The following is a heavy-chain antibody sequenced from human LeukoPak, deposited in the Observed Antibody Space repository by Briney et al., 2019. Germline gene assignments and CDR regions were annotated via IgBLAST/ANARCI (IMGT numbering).Heavy chain of an antibody. J-gene: IGHJ6*03. CDR2: IYYSGST. CDR3: ARVEVGATPHQLYYYYYMDV. D-gene: IGHD1-26*01. CDR1: GGSISSYY. V-gene: IGHV4-59*01. Sequence: SETLSLTRTVSGGSISSYYWSWIRQPPGKGLEWIGYIYYSGSTNYTPSLKSRVTISVDTSKNQFSLKLSSVTAADTAVYYCARVEVGATPHQLYYYYYMDVWGKGTTVTVSS.